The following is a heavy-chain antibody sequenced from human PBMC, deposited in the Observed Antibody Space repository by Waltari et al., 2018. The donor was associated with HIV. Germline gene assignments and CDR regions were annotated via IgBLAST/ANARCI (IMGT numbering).Heavy chain of an antibody. CDR2: ISSSSSTI. Sequence: EVQLVESGGGLVQPGGSLRLSCAALGFTFRDYSMNWVRQAPGKGLEWVSYISSSSSTIYYADSVKGRFTISRDNAKNSLYLQMNSLRAEDTAVYYCARDPVYSGSSLVYYFDYWGQGTLVTVSS. CDR3: ARDPVYSGSSLVYYFDY. J-gene: IGHJ4*02. D-gene: IGHD6-6*01. CDR1: GFTFRDYS. V-gene: IGHV3-48*01.